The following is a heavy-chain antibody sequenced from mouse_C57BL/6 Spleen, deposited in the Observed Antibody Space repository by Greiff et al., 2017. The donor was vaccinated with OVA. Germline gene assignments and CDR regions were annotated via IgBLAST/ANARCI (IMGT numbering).Heavy chain of an antibody. V-gene: IGHV3-6*01. CDR2: ISYDGSN. Sequence: DVKLVESGPGLVKPSQSLSLTCSVTGYSITSGYYWNCIRQFPGNTLEWMGYISYDGSNTYPPSLQNRISITRDTSQNQFFLKLNSVTTEDTATYDCARDYYGSSSYWYVDVWGTGTTVTVSS. CDR3: ARDYYGSSSYWYVDV. CDR1: GYSITSGYY. J-gene: IGHJ1*03. D-gene: IGHD1-1*01.